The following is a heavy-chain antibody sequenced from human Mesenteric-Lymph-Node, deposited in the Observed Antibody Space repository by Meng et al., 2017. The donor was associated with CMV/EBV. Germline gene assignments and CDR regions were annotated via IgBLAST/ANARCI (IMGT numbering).Heavy chain of an antibody. J-gene: IGHJ4*02. Sequence: ASVKVSCKASGYTFTSYGISWVRQAPGQGLEWMGWISAYNGNTNYAQKLQGRVTMTTDTSTSTAYMELRSLRSDDTAVYYCARDKIQYSSSSGGFDYWGQGTLVTVSS. CDR2: ISAYNGNT. D-gene: IGHD6-6*01. CDR1: GYTFTSYG. CDR3: ARDKIQYSSSSGGFDY. V-gene: IGHV1-18*01.